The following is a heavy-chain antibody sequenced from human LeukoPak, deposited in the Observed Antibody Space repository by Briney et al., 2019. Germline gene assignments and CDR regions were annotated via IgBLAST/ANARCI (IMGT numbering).Heavy chain of an antibody. CDR2: IYHSGST. D-gene: IGHD3-22*01. Sequence: SETLSLTCAVSGGSISSSNWWSWVRQPPGKGLEWIGEIYHSGSTNYNPSLKSRVTISVDKSKNQFSLKLSSVTAADTAVYYCARGRDGITMIVVGANFDYWGQGTLVTVSS. V-gene: IGHV4-4*02. J-gene: IGHJ4*02. CDR3: ARGRDGITMIVVGANFDY. CDR1: GGSISSSNW.